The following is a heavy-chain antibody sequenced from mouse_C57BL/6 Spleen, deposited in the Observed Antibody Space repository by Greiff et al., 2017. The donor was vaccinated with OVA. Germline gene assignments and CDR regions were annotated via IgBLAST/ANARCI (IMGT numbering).Heavy chain of an antibody. CDR1: GFNIKNTY. V-gene: IGHV14-3*01. CDR3: SRYDYDHY. Sequence: EVQRVESVAELVRPGASVKLSCTASGFNIKNTYMHWVKQRPEQGLEWIGRIDPAHGNTKYAPKFQGKATITADTSSNTAYLQLSCLTSDDSAIYYCSRYDYDHYWGQGTTLTVSS. CDR2: IDPAHGNT. D-gene: IGHD2-4*01. J-gene: IGHJ2*01.